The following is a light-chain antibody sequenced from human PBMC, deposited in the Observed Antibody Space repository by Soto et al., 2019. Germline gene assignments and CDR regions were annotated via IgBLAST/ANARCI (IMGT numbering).Light chain of an antibody. J-gene: IGLJ1*01. CDR1: SSDVGGYNY. Sequence: QSVLPQPSSASGSPGQSVTISCTGTSSDVGGYNYVSWYQQHPGKAPQLVIYGVNKRASGVPDRFSGSKSGNTASLTVSGLQAEDEADYYCSSYAGSNILYVFGTGTKVTVL. CDR3: SSYAGSNILYV. CDR2: GVN. V-gene: IGLV2-8*01.